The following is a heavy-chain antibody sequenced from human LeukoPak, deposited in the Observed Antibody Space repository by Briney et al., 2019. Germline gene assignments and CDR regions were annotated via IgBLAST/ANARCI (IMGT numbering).Heavy chain of an antibody. V-gene: IGHV4-39*02. D-gene: IGHD3-10*01. CDR1: GGSISGYY. CDR3: ARRGVAAAATNFDY. J-gene: IGHJ4*02. CDR2: IYYSGTP. Sequence: SETLSLTCTVSGGSISGYYWGWIRQPPGEGLEWIGSIYYSGTPYYSPSLETRLTISVDTSKSHFSLKLSSVTAADTAVYYCARRGVAAAATNFDYWGQGTLVTVSS.